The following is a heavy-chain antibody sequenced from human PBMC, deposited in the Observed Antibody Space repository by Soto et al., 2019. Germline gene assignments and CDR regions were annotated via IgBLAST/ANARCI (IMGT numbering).Heavy chain of an antibody. CDR2: INGGNGYI. CDR1: GYTLSNYA. J-gene: IGHJ5*01. V-gene: IGHV1-3*01. Sequence: SAKVACKASGYTLSNYAIDWLRHAPGHRPEWLGSINGGNGYIKRSVRYDERFDISRETSASITYLEVSSLGSEDTAVYFCPRRLGYCDTTFCRPMRFDSWGQGTPVTVSS. D-gene: IGHD2-15*01. CDR3: PRRLGYCDTTFCRPMRFDS.